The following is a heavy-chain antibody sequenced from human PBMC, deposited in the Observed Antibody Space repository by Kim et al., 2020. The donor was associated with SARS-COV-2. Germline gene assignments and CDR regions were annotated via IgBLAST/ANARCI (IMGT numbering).Heavy chain of an antibody. CDR3: ARADTLSSYYFYYYMDV. Sequence: ASVKVSCKASGYTFTDNYVHWVRQAPGQGLEWMGIINPSIGTTSYAQNFQGRVTMTRDMSTSTFYMELRSLRSEDTAVYYCARADTLSSYYFYYYMDVWGNGTSLTVSS. CDR1: GYTFTDNY. CDR2: INPSIGTT. J-gene: IGHJ6*03. D-gene: IGHD5-18*01. V-gene: IGHV1-46*01.